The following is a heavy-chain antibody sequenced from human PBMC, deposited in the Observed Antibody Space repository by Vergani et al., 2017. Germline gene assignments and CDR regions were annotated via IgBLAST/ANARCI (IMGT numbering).Heavy chain of an antibody. D-gene: IGHD2-21*02. J-gene: IGHJ4*02. CDR3: ARAPGAATALYYFDY. V-gene: IGHV4-59*01. Sequence: QLQLQESGPGLVKPSETLSLTCTVSGGSISSYYWSWIRQPPGKGLEWIGYIYYSGSTNYNPSLKSRVTISVDTSKNQFSLKLSSVTAADTAVYYCARAPGAATALYYFDYWGQGTLVTVSS. CDR1: GGSISSYY. CDR2: IYYSGST.